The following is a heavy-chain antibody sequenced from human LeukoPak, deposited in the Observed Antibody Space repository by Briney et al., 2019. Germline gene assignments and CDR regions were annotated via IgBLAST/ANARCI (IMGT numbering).Heavy chain of an antibody. V-gene: IGHV3-33*01. J-gene: IGHJ3*02. Sequence: GRSLRLSCAASGFIFSSYGVRWVRQAPGKGLGWVAVIWDDGTNKYYADSVKGRFSISRDSSKNTLYLQMNSLTAEDTAVYYCARGHGITSKYDILTGHYYDAFDIWGQGTLVTVSS. CDR3: ARGHGITSKYDILTGHYYDAFDI. D-gene: IGHD3-9*01. CDR2: IWDDGTNK. CDR1: GFIFSSYG.